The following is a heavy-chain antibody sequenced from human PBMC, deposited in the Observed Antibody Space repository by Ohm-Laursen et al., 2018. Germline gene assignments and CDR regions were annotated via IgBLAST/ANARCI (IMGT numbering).Heavy chain of an antibody. D-gene: IGHD4-11*01. Sequence: SETLSLTCTVSGYSISSGYFWGWIRQPPGKGLELIGYIHYSGSTNYNPSLKSRVTISVDTSKNQFSLKLTSVTAADTAVYYCARSSIYSNFYYYYAMDVWGQGTTVTVSS. CDR3: ARSSIYSNFYYYYAMDV. CDR1: GYSISSGYF. V-gene: IGHV4-61*01. CDR2: IHYSGST. J-gene: IGHJ6*02.